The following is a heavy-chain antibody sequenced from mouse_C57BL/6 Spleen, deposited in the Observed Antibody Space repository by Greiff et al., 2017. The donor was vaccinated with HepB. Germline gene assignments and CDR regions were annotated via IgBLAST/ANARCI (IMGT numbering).Heavy chain of an antibody. CDR1: GFTFSSYA. D-gene: IGHD2-4*01. V-gene: IGHV5-9-1*02. CDR2: ISSGGDYI. J-gene: IGHJ3*01. Sequence: EVKLMESGEGLVKPGGSLKLSCAASGFTFSSYAMSWVRQTPEKRLEWVAYISSGGDYIYYADTVKGRFTISRDNARNTLYLQMSSLKSEDTAMYYCTRAPSYDYVFAYWGQGTLVTVSA. CDR3: TRAPSYDYVFAY.